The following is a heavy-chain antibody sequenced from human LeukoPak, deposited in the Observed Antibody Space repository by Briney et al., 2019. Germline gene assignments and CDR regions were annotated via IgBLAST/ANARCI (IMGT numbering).Heavy chain of an antibody. J-gene: IGHJ4*02. Sequence: SVKVSCKASGGTFSSYAISWVRQAPGQGLEWMGGIIPIFGTANYAQKFQGRVTITADESTSTAYMELSSLRSEDTAAYYCARGVAAARDLAFDYWGQGTLVTVSS. CDR3: ARGVAAARDLAFDY. CDR2: IIPIFGTA. D-gene: IGHD6-13*01. CDR1: GGTFSSYA. V-gene: IGHV1-69*13.